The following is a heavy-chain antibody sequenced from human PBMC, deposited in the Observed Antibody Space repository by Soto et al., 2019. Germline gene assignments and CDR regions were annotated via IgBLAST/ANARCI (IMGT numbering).Heavy chain of an antibody. Sequence: ASETLSLTRTVFGDSIRRNSHYWGWIRQPPGKGLESIANIYYDGNTYYNPSLKSRVTISLDTSNNQLSLQLNSVTPDDTAVYYCARLIGDSWLDSWGQGTLVTVSS. V-gene: IGHV4-39*01. CDR2: IYYDGNT. J-gene: IGHJ5*01. CDR3: ARLIGDSWLDS. CDR1: GDSIRRNSHY.